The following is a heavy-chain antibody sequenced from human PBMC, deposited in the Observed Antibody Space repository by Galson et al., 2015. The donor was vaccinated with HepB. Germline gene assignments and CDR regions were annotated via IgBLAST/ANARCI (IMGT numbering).Heavy chain of an antibody. Sequence: SLRLSCAASGFTFSSYSMNWVRQAPGKGPEWVSSISSSSSYIYYADSVKGRFTISRDNAKNSLYLQMNSLRAEDTAVYYCARDGQLLVLLFDYWGQGTLVTVSS. V-gene: IGHV3-21*01. CDR3: ARDGQLLVLLFDY. CDR2: ISSSSSYI. D-gene: IGHD2-2*01. CDR1: GFTFSSYS. J-gene: IGHJ4*02.